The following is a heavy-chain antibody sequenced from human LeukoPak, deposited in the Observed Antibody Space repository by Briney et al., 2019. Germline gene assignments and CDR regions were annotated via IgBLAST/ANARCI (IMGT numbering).Heavy chain of an antibody. V-gene: IGHV3-33*01. Sequence: GGSLRLSCAASGFTFSSYGMHWVRQAPGKGLEWEAVIWYDGSNKYYADSVKGRFTTSRDNSKNTLYLQMNSLRAEDTAVYYCARGLQLWLEPYYFDYWGQGTLVTVSS. CDR2: IWYDGSNK. D-gene: IGHD5-18*01. CDR3: ARGLQLWLEPYYFDY. J-gene: IGHJ4*02. CDR1: GFTFSSYG.